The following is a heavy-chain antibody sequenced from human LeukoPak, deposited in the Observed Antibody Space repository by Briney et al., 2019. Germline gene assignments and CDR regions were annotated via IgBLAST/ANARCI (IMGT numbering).Heavy chain of an antibody. CDR2: INHSGST. V-gene: IGHV4-34*01. CDR1: GGSFSGYY. D-gene: IGHD3-16*01. J-gene: IGHJ3*02. Sequence: KPSETLSLTCAVYGGSFSGYYWSWIRQPPGKGLEWIGEINHSGSTNYNPSLKSRVTISVDTSKNQFSLKLSSVTAADTAVYYCASGEMITFGGVNPAFKDAFDIWGQGTMVTVSS. CDR3: ASGEMITFGGVNPAFKDAFDI.